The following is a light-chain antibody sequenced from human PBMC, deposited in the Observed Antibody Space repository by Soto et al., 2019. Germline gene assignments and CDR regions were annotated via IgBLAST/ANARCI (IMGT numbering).Light chain of an antibody. CDR1: SSDVGKYDY. V-gene: IGLV2-8*01. CDR2: EVS. Sequence: QSALTQPPSASGSPGQSVTISCTGTSSDVGKYDYVSWFQHHPGKAPKLIIYEVSKRPSGVPDRFSGSKSGSTASLTVSGLQTEDEADYYCNSYTGSRSLVVFGGGTKLTVL. CDR3: NSYTGSRSLVV. J-gene: IGLJ2*01.